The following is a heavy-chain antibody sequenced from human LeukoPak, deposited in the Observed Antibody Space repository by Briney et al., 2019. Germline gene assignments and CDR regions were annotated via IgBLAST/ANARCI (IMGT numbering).Heavy chain of an antibody. CDR3: ARVRSSGLPDY. CDR1: GFTFSSYS. J-gene: IGHJ4*02. CDR2: ISSSSTI. V-gene: IGHV3-48*02. Sequence: GGSLRLSCAASGFTFSSYSMNWVRQAPGKGLEWVSYISSSSTIYYADSVKGRFTISRDNAKNSLYLQMNSLRDEDTAVYYCARVRSSGLPDYWGQGTLVTVSS. D-gene: IGHD6-19*01.